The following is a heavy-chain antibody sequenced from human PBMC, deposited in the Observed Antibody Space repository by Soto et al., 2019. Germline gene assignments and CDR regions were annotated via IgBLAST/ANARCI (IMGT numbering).Heavy chain of an antibody. CDR1: GGTFSSYA. CDR2: IIPIFGTA. Sequence: RASVKVSCKASGGTFSSYAISWVRQAPGQGLEWMGGIIPIFGTANYAQKFQGRVTITADESTSTAYMELSSLRSEDTAVYYCARSWFGELSWFDPWGQGTLVTVSS. V-gene: IGHV1-69*13. D-gene: IGHD3-10*01. J-gene: IGHJ5*02. CDR3: ARSWFGELSWFDP.